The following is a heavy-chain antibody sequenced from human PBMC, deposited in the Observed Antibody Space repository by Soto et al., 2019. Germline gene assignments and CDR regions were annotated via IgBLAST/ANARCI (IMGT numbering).Heavy chain of an antibody. J-gene: IGHJ4*02. CDR3: ARNKYSSSAAYFDS. CDR2: MYSSGTT. Sequence: QVQLQESGPGLVKPSETLSLTCTVSGGSLDNYYWSWIRQPPGKGLEWVGYMYSSGTTYYNPSLGSXXXXXXXXXXXXXXXXXXXXXXXXTXVYFCARNKYSSSAAYFDSWGQGALVTVTS. D-gene: IGHD6-6*01. CDR1: GGSLDNYY. V-gene: IGHV4-4*09.